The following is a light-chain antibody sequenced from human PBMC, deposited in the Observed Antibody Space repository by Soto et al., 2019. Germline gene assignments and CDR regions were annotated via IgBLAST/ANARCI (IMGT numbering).Light chain of an antibody. CDR2: GAS. CDR1: QSVGSN. Sequence: EVVGPQPPATRSLSPWEIGTLSFSARQSVGSNLAWYQQKPGQAPRLLIYGASTRATGIRARFSGSGSETEFTLTISSLQAEDSAVYFCKQYKKWPTWTFGQGTKVDIK. J-gene: IGKJ1*01. V-gene: IGKV3-15*01. CDR3: KQYKKWPTWT.